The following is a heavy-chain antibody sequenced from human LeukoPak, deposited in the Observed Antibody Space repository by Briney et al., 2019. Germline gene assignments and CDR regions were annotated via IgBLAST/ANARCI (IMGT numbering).Heavy chain of an antibody. Sequence: GGSLRLSCAASGFTFSSYWMHWVRQAPGKGLVWVSRINSDGSSTSYADSVKGRFTISRDNAKNTLYLQMNSLRAEDTAVYYCAREGYSGSYDAFDIWGQGTMVTVSS. V-gene: IGHV3-74*01. J-gene: IGHJ3*02. D-gene: IGHD1-26*01. CDR2: INSDGSST. CDR3: AREGYSGSYDAFDI. CDR1: GFTFSSYW.